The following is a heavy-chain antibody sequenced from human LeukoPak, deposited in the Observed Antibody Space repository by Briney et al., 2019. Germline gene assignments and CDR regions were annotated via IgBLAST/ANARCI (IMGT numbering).Heavy chain of an antibody. CDR3: ARDGPKYCSNGVCYAPVDP. Sequence: GGSLRLSCAASGFTFSSYSMNWVRQAPGKGLEWVSSISSGSSYIYYADSVKGRFTISRDNGKNSLYLQMNSLRAEDTAVYYCARDGPKYCSNGVCYAPVDPWGQGTLVTV. D-gene: IGHD2-8*01. J-gene: IGHJ5*02. CDR2: ISSGSSYI. V-gene: IGHV3-21*01. CDR1: GFTFSSYS.